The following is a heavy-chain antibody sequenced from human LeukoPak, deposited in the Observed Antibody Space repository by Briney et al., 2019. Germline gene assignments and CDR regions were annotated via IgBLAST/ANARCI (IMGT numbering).Heavy chain of an antibody. CDR1: GYTFINFY. D-gene: IGHD3-16*01. J-gene: IGHJ4*02. Sequence: ASVKVSCKASGYTFINFYMHWVRQAPGQGLEWMGWINPNSGGTNYAQKFQGRVTMTRDTSISTAYMELSRLRSDDTAVYYCARGTLGGPWDYFDYWGQGTLVTVSS. V-gene: IGHV1-2*02. CDR2: INPNSGGT. CDR3: ARGTLGGPWDYFDY.